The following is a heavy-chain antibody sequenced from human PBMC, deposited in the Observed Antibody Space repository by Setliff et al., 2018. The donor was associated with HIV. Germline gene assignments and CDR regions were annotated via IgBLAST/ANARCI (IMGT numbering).Heavy chain of an antibody. J-gene: IGHJ6*03. CDR2: IYYSGTT. CDR1: GDSVSSASYY. D-gene: IGHD6-6*01. Sequence: SETLSLTCTVSGDSVSSASYYWSWIRQPPGKGLEWIGYIYYSGTTKYNPSLKSRVTISVDTSKNQFSLKLSSVTGADTAVYYCASEAWTSYRSSSGYYYYYMDVWGKGTTVTVSS. CDR3: ASEAWTSYRSSSGYYYYYMDV. V-gene: IGHV4-61*01.